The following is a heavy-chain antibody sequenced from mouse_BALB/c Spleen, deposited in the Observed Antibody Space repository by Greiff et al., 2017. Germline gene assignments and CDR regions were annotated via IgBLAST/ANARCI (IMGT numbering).Heavy chain of an antibody. CDR2: ISSGGGNT. J-gene: IGHJ3*01. CDR1: GFTFSSYT. V-gene: IGHV5-9*03. D-gene: IGHD2-10*01. Sequence: EVHLVESGGGLVKPGGSLKLSCAASGFTFSSYTMSWVRQTPEKRLEWVATISSGGGNTYYPDSVKGRFTISRVNAKNNLYLQMSSLRSEDTALYYCARYKGAYFSWFAYWGQGTLVTVSA. CDR3: ARYKGAYFSWFAY.